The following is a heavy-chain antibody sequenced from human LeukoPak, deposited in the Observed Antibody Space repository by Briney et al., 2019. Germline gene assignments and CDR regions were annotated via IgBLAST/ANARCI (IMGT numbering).Heavy chain of an antibody. J-gene: IGHJ4*02. V-gene: IGHV3-23*01. CDR3: AKDIDPSPYSSSWNY. D-gene: IGHD6-13*01. CDR1: RFTFSSYA. CDR2: IGGIGDRT. Sequence: GGSLRLSCAASRFTFSSYAMSWVRQAPGRGLEWVSTIGGIGDRTYYADSVKGRFTISRDNSMDTLFLQMNSLKAEDTAVYYCAKDIDPSPYSSSWNYWGQGTLVTVSS.